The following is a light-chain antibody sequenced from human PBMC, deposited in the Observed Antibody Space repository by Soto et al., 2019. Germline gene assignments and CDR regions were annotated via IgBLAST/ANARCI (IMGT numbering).Light chain of an antibody. J-gene: IGKJ1*01. CDR2: KAS. CDR3: QQYNAYSPWT. Sequence: IQMTQSPSTLSASVGGRVTITCRASESISSGLAWYQQKPGKAPNLLIYKASTLESGVPSRFSGSGSGTEFTLTISSLQPDDFATYYCQQYNAYSPWTFGQGTKVDIK. CDR1: ESISSG. V-gene: IGKV1-5*03.